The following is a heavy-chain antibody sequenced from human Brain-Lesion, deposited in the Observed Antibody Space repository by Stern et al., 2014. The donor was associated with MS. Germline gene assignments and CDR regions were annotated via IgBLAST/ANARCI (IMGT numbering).Heavy chain of an antibody. D-gene: IGHD2-21*02. CDR2: ISYDGSDK. CDR1: GFTFTNYG. V-gene: IGHV3-30*18. Sequence: VQLLESGGGVVQPGRSLRLSCAASGFTFTNYGMHWVRQAPGKGLEWVAVISYDGSDKYYADSVNGRFTISRDNSKNTLYLQMNSLRGEDTAMYYCANSLGTYSRCGGDCYSRADYWGQGTLVTVFS. CDR3: ANSLGTYSRCGGDCYSRADY. J-gene: IGHJ4*02.